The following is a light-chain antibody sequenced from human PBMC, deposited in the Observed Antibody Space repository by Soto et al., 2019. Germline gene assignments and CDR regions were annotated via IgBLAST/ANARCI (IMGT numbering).Light chain of an antibody. V-gene: IGKV3-11*01. CDR3: QQSSNWPPDYT. CDR2: DAS. J-gene: IGKJ2*01. Sequence: EILLTHSPATLSLSPGERATLSCRAIQSVSSDLAWYQQKPGQAHRLLIYDASNRATGIPARFSVNGSGTDLTLTISSLETEDFAGSYCQQSSNWPPDYTFGQGTKLEIK. CDR1: QSVSSD.